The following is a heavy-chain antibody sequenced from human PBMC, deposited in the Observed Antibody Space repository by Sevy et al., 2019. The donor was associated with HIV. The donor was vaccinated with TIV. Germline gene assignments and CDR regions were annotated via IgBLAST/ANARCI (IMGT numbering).Heavy chain of an antibody. V-gene: IGHV3-15*01. J-gene: IGHJ4*02. CDR1: GLNFNDDW. Sequence: GGSLRLSCAVSGLNFNDDWMNWVRQAPRKGLEWLGRIKSVSDGGATEYSAAVKGRFIISRDDSKNTVSLQMDSLKTDDTAVYYSTTGQFVGTTWGQGTQVTGSS. CDR3: TTGQFVGTT. D-gene: IGHD1-7*01. CDR2: IKSVSDGGAT.